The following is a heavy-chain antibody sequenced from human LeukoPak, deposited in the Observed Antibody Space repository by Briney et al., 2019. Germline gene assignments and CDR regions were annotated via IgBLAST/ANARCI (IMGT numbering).Heavy chain of an antibody. CDR3: SRDLLKYCGGDCLPPIWFDP. CDR2: INPNSGGT. Sequence: ASVKVSCKASGYTFTGYYMHWVRQAPGQGLEWMGWINPNSGGTNYAQTFQGRVTMTRDTSISTAYMELSRLRSDDTAVYYCSRDLLKYCGGDCLPPIWFDPWAQETRVTVSS. D-gene: IGHD2-21*01. V-gene: IGHV1-2*02. CDR1: GYTFTGYY. J-gene: IGHJ5*02.